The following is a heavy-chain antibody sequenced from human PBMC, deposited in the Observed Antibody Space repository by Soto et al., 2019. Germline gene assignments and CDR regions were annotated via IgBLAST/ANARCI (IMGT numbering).Heavy chain of an antibody. V-gene: IGHV3-30*18. CDR2: ISYDGSNK. Sequence: GESLKISCAASGFTFSSYGMHWVRQAPGKGLEWVAVISYDGSNKYYADSVKGRFTISRDNSKNTLYLQMNSLRAEDTAVYYCAKDLYGSGSYRFPLYYYYYYMDVWGKGTTVTVSS. D-gene: IGHD3-10*01. J-gene: IGHJ6*03. CDR3: AKDLYGSGSYRFPLYYYYYYMDV. CDR1: GFTFSSYG.